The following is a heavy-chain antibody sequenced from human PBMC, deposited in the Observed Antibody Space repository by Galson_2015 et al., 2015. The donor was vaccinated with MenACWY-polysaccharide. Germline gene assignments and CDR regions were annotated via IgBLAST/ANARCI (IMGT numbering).Heavy chain of an antibody. J-gene: IGHJ3*02. CDR2: IQYDGSNK. D-gene: IGHD2-2*01. CDR1: GSRFSNSG. V-gene: IGHV3-33*01. CDR3: AREGSRIVFHAFDI. Sequence: SLRLSCAGSGSRFSNSGMHWVRQAPGKGLEWVAVIQYDGSNKVYADSVKGRFTISRDNSKNTVFLEMNTLGVEDTAVYYCAREGSRIVFHAFDIWSQGTMVTVSS.